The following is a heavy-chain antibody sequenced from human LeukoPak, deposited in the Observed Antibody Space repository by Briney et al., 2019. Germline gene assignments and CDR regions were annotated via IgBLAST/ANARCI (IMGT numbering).Heavy chain of an antibody. CDR1: GFTVSSNY. D-gene: IGHD6-19*01. CDR3: ARPTYLAVADIDY. V-gene: IGHV3-53*01. CDR2: IYSGGST. J-gene: IGHJ4*02. Sequence: GGSLGLSCAASGFTVSSNYMSWVRQAPGKGLEWVSVIYSGGSTYYADSVKGRFTISRDNSKNTLYLQMNSLRAEDTAVYYCARPTYLAVADIDYWGQGTLVTVSS.